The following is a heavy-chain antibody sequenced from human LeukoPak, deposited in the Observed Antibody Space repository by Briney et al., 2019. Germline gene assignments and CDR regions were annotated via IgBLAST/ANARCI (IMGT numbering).Heavy chain of an antibody. CDR1: GDSISSDGYS. D-gene: IGHD2-15*01. Sequence: SQTLSLTCAVSGDSISSDGYSWSWIRQPPGKGLEWIGYIYHSGSTYYTPSLESRVTISVDRSKSQFSLKLSSVTAADTAVYYCARETRYCSGGSCYSSMDVWGQGTTVTVSS. J-gene: IGHJ6*02. CDR2: IYHSGST. V-gene: IGHV4-30-2*01. CDR3: ARETRYCSGGSCYSSMDV.